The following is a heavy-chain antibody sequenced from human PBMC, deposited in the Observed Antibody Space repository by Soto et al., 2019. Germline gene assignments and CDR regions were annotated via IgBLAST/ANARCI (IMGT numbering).Heavy chain of an antibody. CDR3: ARDNNDFWSGYNEISYYYYYGMDV. J-gene: IGHJ6*02. D-gene: IGHD3-3*01. V-gene: IGHV1-18*01. CDR2: ISAYNGNT. CDR1: GYSFTSYG. Sequence: XSGKVSCKASGYSFTSYGIIWVRQAPGQGLEWMGWISAYNGNTNYAQKLQGRVTMTTDTSTSTAYMELRSLRSDDTAVYYCARDNNDFWSGYNEISYYYYYGMDVWGQGTTVTVSS.